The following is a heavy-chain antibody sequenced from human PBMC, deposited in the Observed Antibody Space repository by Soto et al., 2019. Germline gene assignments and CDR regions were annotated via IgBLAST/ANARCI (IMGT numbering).Heavy chain of an antibody. CDR3: GHNVDMGTTGRVPGVFDP. V-gene: IGHV2-5*02. CDR1: GFSLSTSGVG. D-gene: IGHD3-10*02. Sequence: QITLKESGPMLVKPTQTLTLTCTFSGFSLSTSGVGVGWIRQPPGKPLEWLALIYWDDDKRYSPSLKTRLTITKDTSKNQVVLTMTNMDPVDTATYFCGHNVDMGTTGRVPGVFDPWGQGTLVTVSS. CDR2: IYWDDDK. J-gene: IGHJ5*02.